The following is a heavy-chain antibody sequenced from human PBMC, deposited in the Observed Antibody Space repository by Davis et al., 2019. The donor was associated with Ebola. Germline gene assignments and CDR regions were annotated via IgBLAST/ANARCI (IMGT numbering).Heavy chain of an antibody. V-gene: IGHV1-18*01. J-gene: IGHJ4*02. CDR1: GYTFTSYG. CDR2: ISAYNGNT. CDR3: ARDGLDFWSGYYADY. Sequence: ASVKVSCKASGYTFTSYGISWVRQAAGQGLEWMGWISAYNGNTNYAQKLQGRVTMTTDTSTSTAYMELRSLRSDDTAVYYCARDGLDFWSGYYADYWGQGTLVTVSS. D-gene: IGHD3-3*01.